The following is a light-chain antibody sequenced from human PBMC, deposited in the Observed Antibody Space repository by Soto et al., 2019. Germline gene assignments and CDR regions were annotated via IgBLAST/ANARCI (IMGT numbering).Light chain of an antibody. V-gene: IGLV6-57*03. Sequence: NFMLTQPHSVPESPGKTVTISCTRSSGSIASGYVQWYQQRPGSAPTTVIYEDNQRPSGVPDRFSGSIDTSSNSASLTISGLKTEDEADYYCQSYHSSTPYVFGTGTKLTVL. CDR2: EDN. CDR3: QSYHSSTPYV. J-gene: IGLJ1*01. CDR1: SGSIASGY.